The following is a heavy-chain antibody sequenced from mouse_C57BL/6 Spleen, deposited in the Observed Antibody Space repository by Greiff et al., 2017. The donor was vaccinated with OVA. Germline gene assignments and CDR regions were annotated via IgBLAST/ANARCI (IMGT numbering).Heavy chain of an antibody. V-gene: IGHV1-26*01. J-gene: IGHJ2*01. CDR2: INPNNGGT. CDR3: ARSRSSYYYFDY. D-gene: IGHD1-1*01. Sequence: EVKLVESGPELVKPGASVKISCKASGYTFTDYYMNWVKQSHGKSLEWIGDINPNNGGTSYNQKFKGKATLTVDKSSSTAYMELRSLTSEDSAVYYCARSRSSYYYFDYWGQGTTLTVSS. CDR1: GYTFTDYY.